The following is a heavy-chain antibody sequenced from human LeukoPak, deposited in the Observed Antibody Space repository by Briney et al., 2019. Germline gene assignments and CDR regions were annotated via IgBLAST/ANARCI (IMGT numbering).Heavy chain of an antibody. Sequence: ASVKVSCKASGYTFTSYYMVWVRQAPGQGLEWMGIINPSGGSTNYAQKFQGRVTMTRDMSTSTVYMELSSLRSEDTAVYYCAREAFRGNFIDYWGQGTLVTVSS. D-gene: IGHD3-10*01. CDR1: GYTFTSYY. J-gene: IGHJ4*02. CDR3: AREAFRGNFIDY. V-gene: IGHV1-46*01. CDR2: INPSGGST.